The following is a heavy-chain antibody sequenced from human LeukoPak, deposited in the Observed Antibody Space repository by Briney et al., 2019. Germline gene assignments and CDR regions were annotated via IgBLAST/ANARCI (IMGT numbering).Heavy chain of an antibody. Sequence: GGPLRLSCAASGFTFSSYAMHWVRQAPGKGLEWVAVISYDGSNKYYADSVKGRFTISRDNSKNTLYLQMNSLRAEDTAVYYCARATAVEGDYFDYWGQGTLVTVSS. CDR1: GFTFSSYA. CDR3: ARATAVEGDYFDY. CDR2: ISYDGSNK. V-gene: IGHV3-30*04. D-gene: IGHD4-11*01. J-gene: IGHJ4*02.